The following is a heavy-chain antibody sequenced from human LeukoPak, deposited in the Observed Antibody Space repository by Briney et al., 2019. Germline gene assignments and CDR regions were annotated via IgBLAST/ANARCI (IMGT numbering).Heavy chain of an antibody. CDR2: IYARNTYI. D-gene: IGHD6-13*01. J-gene: IGHJ5*02. CDR3: ARVSRIAYSSSWSLDL. Sequence: GGSLRLSCAGSGFTFSSYSMNWVRQAPGKGLEWVSSIYARNTYIYYTDSLKGRFTISRDDAKNSLYLQMNSLRAEDTAVYYCARVSRIAYSSSWSLDLWGQGTLVTVSS. CDR1: GFTFSSYS. V-gene: IGHV3-21*01.